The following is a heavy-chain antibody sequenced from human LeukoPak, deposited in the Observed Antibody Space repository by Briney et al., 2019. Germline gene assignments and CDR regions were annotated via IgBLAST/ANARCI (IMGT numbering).Heavy chain of an antibody. D-gene: IGHD7-27*01. J-gene: IGHJ4*02. CDR3: ARGPPNWGYDY. Sequence: GASVNVSCKASGYTFTSYDFNWVRQATGQRPEWMGWMSPNSGDTGYAQKFQDRVTMTRNTSISTAYMELSSLRSDDTAVYYCARGPPNWGYDYWGPGTLVTVPS. CDR2: MSPNSGDT. CDR1: GYTFTSYD. V-gene: IGHV1-8*01.